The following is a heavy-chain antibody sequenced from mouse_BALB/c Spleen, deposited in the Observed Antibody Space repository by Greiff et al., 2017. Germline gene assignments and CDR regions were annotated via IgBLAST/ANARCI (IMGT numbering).Heavy chain of an antibody. CDR3: AREGGYGKLFDY. J-gene: IGHJ2*01. CDR2: ISYDGSN. V-gene: IGHV3-6*02. CDR1: GYSITGGYY. Sequence: EVKLLESGPGLVKPSQSLSLTCSVTGYSITGGYYWNWIRQFPGNKLEWMGYISYDGSNNYNPSLKNRISITRDTSKNQFFLKLNSVTTEDTATYYCAREGGYGKLFDYWGQGTTLTVSS. D-gene: IGHD2-1*01.